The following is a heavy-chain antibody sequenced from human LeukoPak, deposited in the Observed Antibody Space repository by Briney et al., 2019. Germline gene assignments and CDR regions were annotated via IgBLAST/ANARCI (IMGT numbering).Heavy chain of an antibody. D-gene: IGHD3-3*01. CDR3: ARLANYDFWSGYYEGSFFDY. Sequence: PSETLSLTCTVSGGSISSHYWSWIRQPPGKGLEWIGYIYYSGSTNYNPSLKSRVTISVDTSKNQFSLKLSSVTAADTAVYYCARLANYDFWSGYYEGSFFDYWGQGTLVTVSS. CDR1: GGSISSHY. V-gene: IGHV4-59*08. CDR2: IYYSGST. J-gene: IGHJ4*02.